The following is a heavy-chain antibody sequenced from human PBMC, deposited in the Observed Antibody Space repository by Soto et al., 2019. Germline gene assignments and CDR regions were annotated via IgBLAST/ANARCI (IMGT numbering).Heavy chain of an antibody. CDR1: GFTFSNYW. D-gene: IGHD3-10*01. V-gene: IGHV3-74*01. CDR2: IKRDGSSI. J-gene: IGHJ4*02. Sequence: EVQLVESGGGLVQPGGSLRLSCAASGFTFSNYWMDWVRQAPGKGLVWVSRIKRDGSSISYADSVKGRVTISRDNAKNTLYLQMNSLRAEDTAVYYCARDGGRGGALDYWGQGTLVPVSS. CDR3: ARDGGRGGALDY.